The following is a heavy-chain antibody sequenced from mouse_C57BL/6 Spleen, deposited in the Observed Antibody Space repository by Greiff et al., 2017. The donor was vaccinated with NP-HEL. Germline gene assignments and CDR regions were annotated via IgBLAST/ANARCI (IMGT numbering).Heavy chain of an antibody. V-gene: IGHV1-69*01. J-gene: IGHJ2*01. D-gene: IGHD4-1*01. CDR3: ARGSGTGYFDY. Sequence: QVQLQQPGAELVMPGASVKLSCKASGYTFTSYWMHWVKQRPGQGLEWIGEIDPSDSYTNYNQKFKGKSTLTVDKSSSTAYMQLNSLTSEDSAVYYCARGSGTGYFDYGGQGTTLTVSS. CDR1: GYTFTSYW. CDR2: IDPSDSYT.